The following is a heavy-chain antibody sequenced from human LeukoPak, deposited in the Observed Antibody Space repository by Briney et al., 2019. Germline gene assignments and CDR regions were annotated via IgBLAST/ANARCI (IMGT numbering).Heavy chain of an antibody. J-gene: IGHJ4*02. V-gene: IGHV3-30-3*02. CDR3: AKWSRSADY. CDR2: ISYDGSNK. Sequence: GRSLRLSCAASGFTFSSYAMHWVRQAPGKGLEWVAVISYDGSNKYYADSVKGRFTISRDNSKNTLYLQMNSLRAEDTAVYYCAKWSRSADYWGQGTLVTVSS. CDR1: GFTFSSYA.